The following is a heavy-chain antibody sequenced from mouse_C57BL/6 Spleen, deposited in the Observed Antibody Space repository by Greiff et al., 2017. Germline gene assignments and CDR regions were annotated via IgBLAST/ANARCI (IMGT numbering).Heavy chain of an antibody. CDR1: GYTFTEYT. Sequence: QVQLQQSGAELVKPGASVKLSCKASGYTFTEYTIHWVKQRSGQGLEWIGWFYPGSGSIKYNEKFKDKATLTADKSSSTVYMELSRLTSEDSAVYFCARHETPPYGSSHWYFDVWGTGTTVTVSS. V-gene: IGHV1-62-2*01. J-gene: IGHJ1*03. CDR3: ARHETPPYGSSHWYFDV. D-gene: IGHD1-1*01. CDR2: FYPGSGSI.